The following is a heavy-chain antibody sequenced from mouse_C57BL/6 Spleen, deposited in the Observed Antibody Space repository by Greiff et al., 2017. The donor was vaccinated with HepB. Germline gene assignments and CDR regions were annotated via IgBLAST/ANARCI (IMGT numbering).Heavy chain of an antibody. V-gene: IGHV10-3*01. D-gene: IGHD2-2*01. Sequence: EVQLQESGGGLVQPKGSLKLSCAASGFTFNTYAMHWVRQAPGKGLEWVARIRSKSSNYATYYADSVKDRFTISRDDSQSMLYLQMNNLKTEDTAMYYCVRDSLYGYDETWFAYWGQGTLVTVSA. CDR1: GFTFNTYA. J-gene: IGHJ3*01. CDR3: VRDSLYGYDETWFAY. CDR2: IRSKSSNYAT.